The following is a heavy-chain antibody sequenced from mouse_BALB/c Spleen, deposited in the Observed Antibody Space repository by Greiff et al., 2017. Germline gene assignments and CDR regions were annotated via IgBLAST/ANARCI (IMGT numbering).Heavy chain of an antibody. V-gene: IGHV5-17*02. CDR1: GFTFSSFG. D-gene: IGHD2-3*01. Sequence: EVQRVESGGGLVQPGGSRKLSCAASGFTFSSFGMHWVRQAPEKGLEWVAYISSGSSTIYYADTVTGRFTISRDNPKNTLFLQMTSLRSEDTAMYYCARSRAGGYYLYAMDYWGQGTSVTVSS. J-gene: IGHJ4*01. CDR3: ARSRAGGYYLYAMDY. CDR2: ISSGSSTI.